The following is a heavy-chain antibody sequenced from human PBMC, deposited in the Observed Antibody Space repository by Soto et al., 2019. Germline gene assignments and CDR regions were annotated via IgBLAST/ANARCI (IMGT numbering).Heavy chain of an antibody. V-gene: IGHV4-31*03. J-gene: IGHJ4*02. Sequence: QVQLQESGPGLVKPSQTLSLTCTVSGGSISSGGYYWSCIRQHPGKGLEWIGYIYYSGGTYYNPSLTSRVTISVDTSKNQFSLKLSSVTTADTAVYYCARATVTTVAFDYWGQGTLVTVSS. CDR2: IYYSGGT. CDR3: ARATVTTVAFDY. D-gene: IGHD4-17*01. CDR1: GGSISSGGYY.